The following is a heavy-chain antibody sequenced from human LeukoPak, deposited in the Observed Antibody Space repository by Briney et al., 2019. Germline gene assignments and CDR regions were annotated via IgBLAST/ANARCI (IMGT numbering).Heavy chain of an antibody. CDR1: GYTFTSYY. D-gene: IGHD6-19*01. CDR2: INPSGGST. Sequence: GASVKVSCKASGYTFTSYYMHWVRQAPGQGLEWMGIINPSGGSTSYAQKFQGRVTMTRDMSTSTVYMELSSLRSEDTAVYYCARDRGGGQWLVTDNRRGMDVWGKGTTVTVSS. J-gene: IGHJ6*03. CDR3: ARDRGGGQWLVTDNRRGMDV. V-gene: IGHV1-46*01.